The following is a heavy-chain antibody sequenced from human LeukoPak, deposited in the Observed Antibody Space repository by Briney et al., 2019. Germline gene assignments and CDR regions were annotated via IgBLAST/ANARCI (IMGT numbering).Heavy chain of an antibody. J-gene: IGHJ6*02. CDR1: GFTVSSNY. Sequence: PGGSLRLSCAASGFTVSSNYMSWVRQAPGKGLEWVSVIYSGGSTYYADSVKGRFTISRDNSKNTLYLQMNSLRAEDTAVYYCARGATMIVVVNDYGMDVWGQGTTVTVSS. CDR2: IYSGGST. D-gene: IGHD3-22*01. V-gene: IGHV3-53*01. CDR3: ARGATMIVVVNDYGMDV.